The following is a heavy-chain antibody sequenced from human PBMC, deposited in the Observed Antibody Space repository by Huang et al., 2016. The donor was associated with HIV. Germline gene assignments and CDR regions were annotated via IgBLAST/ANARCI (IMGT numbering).Heavy chain of an antibody. CDR3: ARGQGGYYYYYMDV. V-gene: IGHV4-34*01. CDR1: GGSFSGYY. J-gene: IGHJ6*03. CDR2: INHSEST. Sequence: QVQLQQWGAGLLRPSETLSLTCAVYGGSFSGYYGTWLRQPPGTGLEWIGEINHSESTNYNPSLKSRVTISVDTSRNQFSLTLTSVTSADTAVYYCARGQGGYYYYYMDVWGKGTTVTVSS.